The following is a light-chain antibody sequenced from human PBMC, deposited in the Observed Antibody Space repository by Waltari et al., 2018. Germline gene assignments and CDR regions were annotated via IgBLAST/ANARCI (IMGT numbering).Light chain of an antibody. Sequence: QSVLTQPPSVSGTSGQTITIPCSGSNSNIARNFVYWYQQLPGAPPRLLIYRNDQRPSGIPDRFSGSKSGTSASLAISVLRSDDEGDYFCSTWNNDLGGFVLFCEGTRLTVL. CDR1: NSNIARNF. CDR3: STWNNDLGGFVL. V-gene: IGLV1-47*01. CDR2: RND. J-gene: IGLJ2*01.